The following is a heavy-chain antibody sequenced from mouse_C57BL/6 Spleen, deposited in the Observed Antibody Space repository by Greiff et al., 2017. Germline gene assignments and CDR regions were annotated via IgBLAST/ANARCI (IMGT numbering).Heavy chain of an antibody. CDR1: GYAFSSSW. J-gene: IGHJ4*01. D-gene: IGHD1-1*01. Sequence: VQLQQSGPELVKPGASVKISCKASGYAFSSSWMNWVKQRPGKGLEWIGRLYPGDGDTNYTGTFKGKATLTADNSSSPAYMQLSSLTSEYVAVYFCAKVPLTTVVALYYAMDYWGQGTSVTVSS. V-gene: IGHV1-82*01. CDR2: LYPGDGDT. CDR3: AKVPLTTVVALYYAMDY.